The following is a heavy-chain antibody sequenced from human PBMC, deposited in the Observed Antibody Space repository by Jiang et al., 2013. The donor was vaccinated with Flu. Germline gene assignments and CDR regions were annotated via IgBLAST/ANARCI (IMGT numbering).Heavy chain of an antibody. Sequence: RAEVKKPGSSVKVSCKVSGGTFNTYTFTWVRQAPGHGLEWMVRISPFLDVTTYAHNFQDRVTITADKSTSTVNMELTSLRSEDTAIYYCARVIFYYDTNGFEASYFDNWGQGTLVTVSS. CDR2: ISPFLDVT. CDR3: ARVIFYYDTNGFEASYFDN. CDR1: GGTFNTYT. J-gene: IGHJ4*02. D-gene: IGHD3-22*01. V-gene: IGHV1-69*02.